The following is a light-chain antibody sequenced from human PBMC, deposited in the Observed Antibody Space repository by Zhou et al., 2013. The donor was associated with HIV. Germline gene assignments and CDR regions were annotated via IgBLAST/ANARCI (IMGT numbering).Light chain of an antibody. CDR1: QTISTD. V-gene: IGKV3-15*01. J-gene: IGKJ5*01. Sequence: EIVMTQSPATLSVSPGERATLSCRASQTISTDLAWYQQKPGQAPRLLVHGASTRVTGIPSRFSGSGSGTDFTLTISSLQSEDFAVYYCQQYYNWSPITFGQGTRLEIK. CDR3: QQYYNWSPIT. CDR2: GAS.